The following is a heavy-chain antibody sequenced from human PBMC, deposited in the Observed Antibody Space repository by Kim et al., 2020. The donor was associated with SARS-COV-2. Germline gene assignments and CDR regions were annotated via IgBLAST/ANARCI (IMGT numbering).Heavy chain of an antibody. J-gene: IGHJ6*02. CDR2: ISGSGGST. CDR3: AKDRTLYYDFWSGYDRPRDGMDV. V-gene: IGHV3-23*01. CDR1: GFTFSSYA. D-gene: IGHD3-3*01. Sequence: GGSLRLSCAASGFTFSSYAMSCVRQAPGKGLEWVSAISGSGGSTYYADSVKGRFTISRDNSKNTLYLQMNSLRAEDTAVYYCAKDRTLYYDFWSGYDRPRDGMDVGGQGTTVTVSS.